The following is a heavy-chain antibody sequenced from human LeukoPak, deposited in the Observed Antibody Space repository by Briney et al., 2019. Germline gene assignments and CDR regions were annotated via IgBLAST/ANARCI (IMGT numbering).Heavy chain of an antibody. CDR1: GDSISSGDYY. CDR3: ARGPYSYDSSGAFDI. D-gene: IGHD3-22*01. CDR2: ISSSGST. Sequence: SETLSLTCTVSGDSISSGDYYWSWIRQPAGKGLEWIERISSSGSTNYNPSLKSRVTISVDTSKNQFSLKLSSVTAADTAVYFCARGPYSYDSSGAFDIWGQGTMVTVSS. J-gene: IGHJ3*02. V-gene: IGHV4-61*02.